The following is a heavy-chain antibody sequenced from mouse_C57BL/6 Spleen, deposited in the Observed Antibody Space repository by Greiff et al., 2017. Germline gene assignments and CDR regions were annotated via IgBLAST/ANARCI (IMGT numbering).Heavy chain of an antibody. J-gene: IGHJ3*01. CDR1: GFSLTSYG. CDR3: ARQYYYDGAWFAY. V-gene: IGHV2-6-1*01. Sequence: VKLMESGPGLVAPSQSLSITCTVSGFSLTSYGVHWVRQPPGKGLEWLVVIWSDGSTTYYSALKSSLSISKDNSKSQVFFKMNSLPSDDTAMYYCARQYYYDGAWFAYWGQGTLVTVSA. D-gene: IGHD1-1*01. CDR2: IWSDGST.